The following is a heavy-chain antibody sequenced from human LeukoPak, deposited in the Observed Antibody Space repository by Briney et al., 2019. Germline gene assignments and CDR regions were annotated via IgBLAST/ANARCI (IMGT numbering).Heavy chain of an antibody. J-gene: IGHJ3*02. CDR1: GFTFSSYE. CDR3: ARAPTKALLWFGDAGLEDAFDI. CDR2: ISSSGSTI. V-gene: IGHV3-48*03. D-gene: IGHD3-10*01. Sequence: PGGSLRPSCAASGFTFSSYEMNWVRQAPGKGLEWVSYISSSGSTIYYADSMKGRFTISRDNAKNSLYLQMNSLRAEDTAVYYCARAPTKALLWFGDAGLEDAFDIWGQGTMVTVSS.